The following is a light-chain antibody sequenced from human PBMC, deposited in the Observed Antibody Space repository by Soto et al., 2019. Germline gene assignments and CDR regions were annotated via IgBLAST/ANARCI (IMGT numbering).Light chain of an antibody. CDR2: GAS. CDR1: QSVSSSY. Sequence: EIVLTQSPGTLSLSPGERATLSCRASQSVSSSYLAWYQQKPGQAPRLLIYGASSRATGIPDRFSGSGSGTHFTLTISRLEPEDFAVCYCQQYGSSPPITVGGGTKVDIK. V-gene: IGKV3-20*01. CDR3: QQYGSSPPIT. J-gene: IGKJ4*01.